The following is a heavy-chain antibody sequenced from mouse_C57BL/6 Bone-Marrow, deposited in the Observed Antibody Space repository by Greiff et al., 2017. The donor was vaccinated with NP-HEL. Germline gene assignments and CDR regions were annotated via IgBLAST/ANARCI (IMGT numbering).Heavy chain of an antibody. D-gene: IGHD1-1*02. CDR3: ARDWDYALRRYWYFDV. J-gene: IGHJ1*03. CDR2: ISDGGSYT. CDR1: GFTFSSYA. Sequence: EVKLVESGGGLVKPGGSLKLSCAASGFTFSSYAMSWVRQTPEKRLEWVATISDGGSYTYYPDNVKGRFTISRDNAKNNLYLQMSHLKSADTALYYCARDWDYALRRYWYFDVWGTGTTVTVSS. V-gene: IGHV5-4*01.